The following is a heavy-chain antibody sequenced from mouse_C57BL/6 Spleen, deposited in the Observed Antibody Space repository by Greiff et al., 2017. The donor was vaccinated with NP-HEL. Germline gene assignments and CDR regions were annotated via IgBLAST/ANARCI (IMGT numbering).Heavy chain of an antibody. CDR2: IDPSDSYT. D-gene: IGHD2-4*01. Sequence: QVQLQQPGAELVKPGASVKLSCKASGYTFTSYWMQWVKQRPGQGLEWIGEIDPSDSYTNYNQKFKGKATLTVDTSSSTAYMQHCSLTSEDSAVYYCARWGHYDYNYYAMGDWGQGTSVTVSS. V-gene: IGHV1-50*01. CDR3: ARWGHYDYNYYAMGD. CDR1: GYTFTSYW. J-gene: IGHJ4*01.